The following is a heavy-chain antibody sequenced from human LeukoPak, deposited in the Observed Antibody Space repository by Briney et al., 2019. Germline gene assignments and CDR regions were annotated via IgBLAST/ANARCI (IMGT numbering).Heavy chain of an antibody. Sequence: GGSLRLSCAASGFTVSSNYMSWVRQAQGKGLEGVSIIYSGGSTYYADSVKGRFTISRDNSKNTLYLQMNSLRVDDTAMYYCARIAVAGLSFDYWGQGILVTVSS. CDR3: ARIAVAGLSFDY. J-gene: IGHJ4*02. V-gene: IGHV3-53*01. CDR2: IYSGGST. D-gene: IGHD6-19*01. CDR1: GFTVSSNY.